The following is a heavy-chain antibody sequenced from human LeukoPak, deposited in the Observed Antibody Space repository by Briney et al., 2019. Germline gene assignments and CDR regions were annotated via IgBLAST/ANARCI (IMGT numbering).Heavy chain of an antibody. CDR3: ARISGGDGRATDY. Sequence: SVKVSCKASGGTFSSYAISWVRQAPGQGLEWMGRIIPILGIANYAQKFQGRVTITADKSTSTAYMELSSLRSEDTAVYYCARISGGDGRATDYWGQGTLVTVSS. V-gene: IGHV1-69*04. CDR1: GGTFSSYA. CDR2: IIPILGIA. J-gene: IGHJ4*02. D-gene: IGHD2-21*02.